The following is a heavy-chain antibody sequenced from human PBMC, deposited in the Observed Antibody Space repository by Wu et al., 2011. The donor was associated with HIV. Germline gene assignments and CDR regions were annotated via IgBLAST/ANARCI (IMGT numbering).Heavy chain of an antibody. CDR1: EYGVFDYY. J-gene: IGHJ4*02. CDR2: VDPDDGET. CDR3: TRGYGITSSFDY. D-gene: IGHD1-1*01. Sequence: EVQLLQSGGEIKKAGATVTISCNVSEYGVFDYYVHWVQQAPGKGLEWVGLVDPDDGETKYSQRFLGRVTMTADTSTDTAFMELSSLRSDDSATYFCTRGYGITSSFDYWGQGSLVTVSS. V-gene: IGHV1-69-2*01.